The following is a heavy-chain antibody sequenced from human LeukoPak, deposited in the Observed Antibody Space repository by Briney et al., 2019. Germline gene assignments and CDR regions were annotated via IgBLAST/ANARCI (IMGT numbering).Heavy chain of an antibody. V-gene: IGHV3-20*04. CDR2: INWNGGST. CDR3: ARHLYGDYVGEGDY. Sequence: GGSLRLSCAASGFTFDDYGMSWVRQAPGKGLEWVSGINWNGGSTGYADSVKGRFTISRENAKNSLYLQMNSLRAEDTALYYCARHLYGDYVGEGDYWGQGTLVTVSS. CDR1: GFTFDDYG. D-gene: IGHD4-17*01. J-gene: IGHJ4*02.